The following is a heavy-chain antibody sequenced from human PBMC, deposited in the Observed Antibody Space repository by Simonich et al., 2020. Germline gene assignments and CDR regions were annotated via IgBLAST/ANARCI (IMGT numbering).Heavy chain of an antibody. J-gene: IGHJ4*02. CDR1: GGSISSSSYY. CDR2: IYYRWST. Sequence: QLQLQESGPGLVKPSETLSLTCTVSGGSISSSSYYWGWIRQPPGKGLEWIGSIYYRWSTYYNPSLKSRVTISVDTSKNQFSLKLSSVTAADTAVYYCARWAYSSSYFDYWGQGTLVTVSS. CDR3: ARWAYSSSYFDY. V-gene: IGHV4-39*01. D-gene: IGHD6-6*01.